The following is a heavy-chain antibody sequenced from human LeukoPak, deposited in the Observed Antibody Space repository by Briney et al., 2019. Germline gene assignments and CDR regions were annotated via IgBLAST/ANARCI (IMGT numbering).Heavy chain of an antibody. CDR1: GFTFSSYS. CDR3: ARDGSTVTNYYFDY. J-gene: IGHJ4*02. CDR2: ISSSSTYI. V-gene: IGHV3-21*01. Sequence: KPGGSLRLSCAASGFTFSSYSMNWVPQAPGKGLEWVSSISSSSTYIYYADSVKGRFTISRDNAKNSLYLQMNSLRAEDTAVYYCARDGSTVTNYYFDYWGQGTLVTVSS. D-gene: IGHD4-11*01.